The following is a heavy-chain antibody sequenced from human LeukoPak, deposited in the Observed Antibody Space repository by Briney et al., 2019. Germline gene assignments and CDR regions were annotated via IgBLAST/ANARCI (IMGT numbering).Heavy chain of an antibody. Sequence: QPGGSLRLSCAASGFTFSSYWMSWVRQAPGKGLEWVANIKQDGSEKYYVDSVKGRFTISRDSAKNSLYLQMNSLRAEDTAVYYCARGVGQYSSSPFDYWGQGTLVTVSS. V-gene: IGHV3-7*01. CDR3: ARGVGQYSSSPFDY. CDR1: GFTFSSYW. D-gene: IGHD6-13*01. J-gene: IGHJ4*02. CDR2: IKQDGSEK.